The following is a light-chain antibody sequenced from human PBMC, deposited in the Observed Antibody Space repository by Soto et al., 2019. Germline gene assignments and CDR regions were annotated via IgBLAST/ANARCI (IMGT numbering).Light chain of an antibody. CDR2: KAS. CDR3: QHYNSYPLT. J-gene: IGKJ4*01. V-gene: IGKV1-5*03. Sequence: DIPMTQSPSTLSASVGDRVTITCRASQSISTWLAWYQQKPGKAPKVLIYKASSLESGVPSRFSGSGSGTEFTLTISSLQPDYFATYYCQHYNSYPLTFGGGTKVESK. CDR1: QSISTW.